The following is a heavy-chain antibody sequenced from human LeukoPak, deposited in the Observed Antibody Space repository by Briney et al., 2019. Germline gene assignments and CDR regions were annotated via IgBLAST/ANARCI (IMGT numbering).Heavy chain of an antibody. J-gene: IGHJ4*02. Sequence: PGGSLRLSCAASGFTFSSYGMHWVRQAPGKGLEWVAVIWYDGSNKYYADSVKGRFTISRDNSKNTLYLQMNSLRAEDTAVYYCAKDRADGIPAYYFDYWGQGTLVTVSS. CDR1: GFTFSSYG. V-gene: IGHV3-33*06. D-gene: IGHD2-21*01. CDR3: AKDRADGIPAYYFDY. CDR2: IWYDGSNK.